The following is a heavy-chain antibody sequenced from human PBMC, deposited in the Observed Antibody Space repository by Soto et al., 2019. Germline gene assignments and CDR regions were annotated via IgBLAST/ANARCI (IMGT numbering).Heavy chain of an antibody. J-gene: IGHJ3*02. CDR3: ATALGISDAFDI. V-gene: IGHV1-24*01. Sequence: GASVKVSCKVSGYTLTELSMHWVRQAPGKGLEWMGGFDPEDGETIYAQKFQGRVTMTEDTSTDTAYMELSSLRSEDTAVYNCATALGISDAFDIWGQGTMVTVSS. CDR1: GYTLTELS. D-gene: IGHD6-13*01. CDR2: FDPEDGET.